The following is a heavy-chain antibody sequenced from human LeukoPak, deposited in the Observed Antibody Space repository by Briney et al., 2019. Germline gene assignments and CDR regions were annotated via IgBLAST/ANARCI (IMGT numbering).Heavy chain of an antibody. CDR3: AKIGGDYGTFDY. CDR1: GYTFTSYA. D-gene: IGHD4-17*01. V-gene: IGHV1-3*01. J-gene: IGHJ4*02. Sequence: ASVKVSCKASGYTFTSYAMHWVRQAPGQRLEWMGWINAGNGNTKYSQKFQGRVTITRDTSASTAYMELSSLRSEDTAVYYCAKIGGDYGTFDYWGQGTLVTVSS. CDR2: INAGNGNT.